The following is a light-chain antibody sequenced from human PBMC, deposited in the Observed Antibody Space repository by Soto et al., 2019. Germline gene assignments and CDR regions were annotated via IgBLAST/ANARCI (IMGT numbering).Light chain of an antibody. CDR1: QSVSSN. Sequence: EIVMTQSPATLSVSPGERATLSCRASQSVSSNLAWYQQKPGQAPRLLIYGASTRATGILARFSGSGSGTEFILTISRVESEDFAVYYCQQYGRTFGGGTKVDIK. V-gene: IGKV3D-15*01. CDR2: GAS. J-gene: IGKJ4*01. CDR3: QQYGRT.